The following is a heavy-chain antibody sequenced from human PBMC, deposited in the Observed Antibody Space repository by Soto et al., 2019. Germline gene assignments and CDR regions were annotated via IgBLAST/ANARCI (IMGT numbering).Heavy chain of an antibody. CDR3: ARRYGYSFDY. V-gene: IGHV4-59*08. Sequence: QVQLQESGPGLVKPSETLSLTCTVSGGSISSYYWSWIRQPPVKGLEWIGYIYYSGTTNYNPSLKSRVTISVDTSKNQLSLKLSSVTAADTAVYYCARRYGYSFDYWGQGTLVTVSS. CDR1: GGSISSYY. D-gene: IGHD5-18*01. J-gene: IGHJ4*02. CDR2: IYYSGTT.